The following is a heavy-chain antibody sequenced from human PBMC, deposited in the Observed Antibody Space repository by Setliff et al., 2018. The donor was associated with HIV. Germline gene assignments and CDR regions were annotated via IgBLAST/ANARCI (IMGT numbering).Heavy chain of an antibody. CDR2: ITYSGSA. J-gene: IGHJ4*02. D-gene: IGHD4-17*01. V-gene: IGHV4-30-4*08. Sequence: SETLSLTCTVSGGSISSDEYYWNWIRQPPGKGLEWIGYITYSGSAYYNPSLKSRVTISIDTSNNQISLRLSSVTAADTAMYYCVRHDYGYNGKGFDYWGPGTLVTVSS. CDR1: GGSISSDEYY. CDR3: VRHDYGYNGKGFDY.